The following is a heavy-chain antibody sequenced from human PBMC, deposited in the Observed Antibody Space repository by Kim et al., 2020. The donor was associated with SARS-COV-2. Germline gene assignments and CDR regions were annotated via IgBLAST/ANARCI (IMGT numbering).Heavy chain of an antibody. D-gene: IGHD3-16*01. CDR2: ITKSSTTI. V-gene: IGHV3-48*02. CDR1: GFTFSAYD. CDR3: ARERMGGACDM. Sequence: GGSLRLSCATSGFTFSAYDMNWVRQAPGKGLEWLSFITKSSTTIYYADSVEGRFTISRDNAKNSLFLQMNSLRDEDTALYYCARERMGGACDMWGQGTM. J-gene: IGHJ3*02.